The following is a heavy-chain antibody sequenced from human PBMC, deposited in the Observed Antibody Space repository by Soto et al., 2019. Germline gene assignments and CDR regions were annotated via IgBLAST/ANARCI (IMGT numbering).Heavy chain of an antibody. CDR1: GFTFSSYA. CDR2: ISGSGGST. J-gene: IGHJ5*01. Sequence: PGGSLRLSCAASGFTFSSYAMSWVRQSPGKGLEWVSAISGSGGSTYYADSVKGRFTISRDNSKNTLYLQMNSLRAEDTAVNYCAKGSSRAKGDWFDSWGQGTLVTVSS. V-gene: IGHV3-23*01. CDR3: AKGSSRAKGDWFDS.